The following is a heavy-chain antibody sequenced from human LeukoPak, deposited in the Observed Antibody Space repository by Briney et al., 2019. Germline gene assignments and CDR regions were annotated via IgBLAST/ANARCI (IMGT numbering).Heavy chain of an antibody. V-gene: IGHV3-23*01. CDR3: AKDPGASYYYYYMDV. Sequence: PGGSLRLSCAASGFTFSSYGMSWVRQAPGKGLEWVSGISGSGGSTYYADSVKGRFTISRDNSKNTLYLQMNSLRAEDTAVYYCAKDPGASYYYYYMDVWGKGTTVTVSS. CDR1: GFTFSSYG. CDR2: ISGSGGST. D-gene: IGHD1-26*01. J-gene: IGHJ6*03.